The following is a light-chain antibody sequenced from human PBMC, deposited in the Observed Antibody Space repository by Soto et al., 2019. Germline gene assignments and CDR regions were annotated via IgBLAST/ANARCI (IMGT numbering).Light chain of an antibody. CDR2: EGS. V-gene: IGLV2-23*01. Sequence: QSVLTQPPSASGSPGQSITISCSGTSSDVGSYNLVSWYQQHPGKAPKLMIYEGSKRPSGVSDRLSGSKSGNRASLTISGLQAEDEADYYCCSYAGSSTYVFGTGTKVTVL. CDR1: SSDVGSYNL. J-gene: IGLJ1*01. CDR3: CSYAGSSTYV.